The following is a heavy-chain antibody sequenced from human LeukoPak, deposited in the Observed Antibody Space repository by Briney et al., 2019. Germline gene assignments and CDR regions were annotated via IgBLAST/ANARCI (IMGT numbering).Heavy chain of an antibody. CDR1: GYSISSGFY. D-gene: IGHD4-23*01. CDR3: ARDRGYGGSVDAFDI. V-gene: IGHV4-61*01. Sequence: SETLSLTCSVSGYSISSGFYWDWIRQPPGKGLEWIGYIYYSGSTNYNPSLKSRVTISVDTSKNQFSLKLSSVTAADTAVYYCARDRGYGGSVDAFDIWGQGTMVTVSS. J-gene: IGHJ3*02. CDR2: IYYSGST.